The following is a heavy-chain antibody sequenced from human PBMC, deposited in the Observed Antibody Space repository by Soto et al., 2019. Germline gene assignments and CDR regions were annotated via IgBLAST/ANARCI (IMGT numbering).Heavy chain of an antibody. CDR3: AKAWGWFDP. J-gene: IGHJ5*02. D-gene: IGHD3-16*01. V-gene: IGHV3-23*01. CDR2: ISASGGTT. Sequence: PWGSLRLSCAASGFTFTSYAMTWVRQAPEKGLEWVSSISASGGTTYYTDSVKGRFTISRDNSKNTLFLQMNSLRAEDTAVYYCAKAWGWFDPWGQGTLVTVSS. CDR1: GFTFTSYA.